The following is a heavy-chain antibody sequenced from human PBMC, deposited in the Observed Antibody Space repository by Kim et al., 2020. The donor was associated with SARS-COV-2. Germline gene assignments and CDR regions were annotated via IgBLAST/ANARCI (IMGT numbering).Heavy chain of an antibody. CDR3: ARGSPITIRFLEWLLLEFDY. CDR1: GFTFSSYS. CDR2: ISSSSSYI. J-gene: IGHJ4*02. V-gene: IGHV3-21*01. D-gene: IGHD3-3*01. Sequence: GGSLRLSCAASGFTFSSYSMNWVRQAPGKGLEWVSSISSSSSYIYYADSVKGRFTISRDNAKNSLYLQMNSLRAEDTAVYYCARGSPITIRFLEWLLLEFDYWGQGTLVTVSS.